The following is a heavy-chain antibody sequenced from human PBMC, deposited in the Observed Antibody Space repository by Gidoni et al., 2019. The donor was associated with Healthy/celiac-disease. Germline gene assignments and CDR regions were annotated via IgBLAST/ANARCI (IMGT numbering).Heavy chain of an antibody. CDR2: INHSGST. Sequence: QVQLQQWGAGLLKPSETLSLTCAVYGGSFSGYYWSWIRQPPGKGLEWIGEINHSGSTNYNPSLKSRVTISVDTSKNQFSLKLSSVTAADTAVYYCARAPGHYGMDVWGQGTTVTVSS. CDR3: ARAPGHYGMDV. J-gene: IGHJ6*02. CDR1: GGSFSGYY. V-gene: IGHV4-34*01. D-gene: IGHD3-10*01.